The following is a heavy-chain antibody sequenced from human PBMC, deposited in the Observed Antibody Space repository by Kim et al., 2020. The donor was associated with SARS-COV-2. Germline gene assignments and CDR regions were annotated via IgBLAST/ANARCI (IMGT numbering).Heavy chain of an antibody. CDR2: ISAYNGNT. CDR1: GYTFTSYG. Sequence: ASVKVSCKASGYTFTSYGISWVRQAPGQGLEWMGWISAYNGNTNYAQKLQGRVTMTTDTSTSTAYMELRSLRSDDTAVYYCARDRLRYFDWYILGAYYYYGMDVWGQGTTGTVSS. V-gene: IGHV1-18*01. D-gene: IGHD3-9*01. J-gene: IGHJ6*02. CDR3: ARDRLRYFDWYILGAYYYYGMDV.